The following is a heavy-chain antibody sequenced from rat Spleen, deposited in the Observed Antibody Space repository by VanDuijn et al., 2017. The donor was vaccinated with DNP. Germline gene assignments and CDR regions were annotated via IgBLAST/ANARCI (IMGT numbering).Heavy chain of an antibody. V-gene: IGHV5-25*01. CDR3: ASQRSGYDMDA. CDR2: IGSPAYAP. Sequence: EVQLVESGGGLVQPGRSLKLSCAASGFTFSAYYMAWVRQAPAKGLEWVAYIGSPAYAPYYADSVKGRFTISRDNAKSTLYLQMDSLRSEDTATYYCASQRSGYDMDAWGQGTSVTVSS. CDR1: GFTFSAYY. J-gene: IGHJ4*01. D-gene: IGHD4-3*01.